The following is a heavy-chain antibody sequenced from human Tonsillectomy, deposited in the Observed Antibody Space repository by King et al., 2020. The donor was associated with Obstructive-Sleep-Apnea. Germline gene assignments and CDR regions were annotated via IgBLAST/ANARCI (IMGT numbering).Heavy chain of an antibody. V-gene: IGHV4-59*01. D-gene: IGHD6-19*01. J-gene: IGHJ6*02. Sequence: VQLQESGPGLVKPSETLSLTCTVSGGSIISYSWTWIRQPPGKGLEWIGHVYYSGSTNYKPPLQSRVTISADTSKNQFSLKLSSVTAADTVVYYCARGSGWYGVDVWGQGTTVTVSS. CDR1: GGSIISYS. CDR3: ARGSGWYGVDV. CDR2: VYYSGST.